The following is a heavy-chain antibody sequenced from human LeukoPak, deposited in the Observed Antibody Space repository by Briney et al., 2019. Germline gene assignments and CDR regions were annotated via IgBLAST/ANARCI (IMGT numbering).Heavy chain of an antibody. CDR3: AAPALDSSGYYPTYAFDI. CDR2: INPKSGDT. J-gene: IGHJ3*02. V-gene: IGHV1-2*02. Sequence: ASVKVSCKASGYTLIDYYIHWVRQAPGQGLEWMGWINPKSGDTQYAEKFQGRVTMTRDTSISTAYMELSSLRSEDTAVYYCAAPALDSSGYYPTYAFDIWGQGTMVTVSS. D-gene: IGHD3-22*01. CDR1: GYTLIDYY.